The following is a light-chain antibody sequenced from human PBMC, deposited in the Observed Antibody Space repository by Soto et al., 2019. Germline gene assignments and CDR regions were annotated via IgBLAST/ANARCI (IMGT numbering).Light chain of an antibody. CDR1: SSDVGIYNL. J-gene: IGLJ2*01. Sequence: QSVLTQPASVSGSPGQSITISCTGTSSDVGIYNLVSWFQQHPGKAPKLMIYEGSKRPSGISDRFSDSKSGNTAFLTISGLQAEDESDYYCCSFAGPRGLIFGGGTKLTVL. V-gene: IGLV2-23*01. CDR2: EGS. CDR3: CSFAGPRGLI.